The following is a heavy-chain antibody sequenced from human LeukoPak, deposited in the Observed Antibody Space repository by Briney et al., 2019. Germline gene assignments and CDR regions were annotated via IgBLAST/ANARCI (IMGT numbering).Heavy chain of an antibody. Sequence: ASVKVSCKASGYTFTSYGISWVRQAPGQGLEWMGWINAGNGNTKYSQKFQGRVTITRDTSASTAYMELSSLRSEDTAVYYCATYYDILTGYYKPYNWFDPWGQGTLVTVSS. J-gene: IGHJ5*02. V-gene: IGHV1-18*01. CDR3: ATYYDILTGYYKPYNWFDP. CDR1: GYTFTSYG. D-gene: IGHD3-9*01. CDR2: INAGNGNT.